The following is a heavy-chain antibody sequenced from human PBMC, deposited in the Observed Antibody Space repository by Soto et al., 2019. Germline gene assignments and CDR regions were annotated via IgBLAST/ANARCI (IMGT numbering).Heavy chain of an antibody. CDR1: GFTFTNYA. J-gene: IGHJ3*02. CDR3: AKAPVRAVVVDAFDI. V-gene: IGHV3-23*01. D-gene: IGHD3-22*01. CDR2: ISGSGIST. Sequence: EVQLLESGGGLVQPGGSLRLSCAASGFTFTNYAMSWVRQAPGKGLEWVSGISGSGISTFHADSVKGRFTISRDNSNNTVFLQMNSLRVEDTAVYYWAKAPVRAVVVDAFDIWGQGTKVTVSS.